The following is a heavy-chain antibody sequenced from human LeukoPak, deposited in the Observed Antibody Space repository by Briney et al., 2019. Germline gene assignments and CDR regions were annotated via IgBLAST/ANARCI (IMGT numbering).Heavy chain of an antibody. CDR2: IYYSGST. Sequence: PSETLSLTCTVSGASISSSDCYWGWIRQPPGKGLEWIGSIYYSGSTYYNPSLKSRVTMSVDTSKNQFSLKLNSVTAADTAVYHCARHHRRDSSGWGARWFGPWGQGTLVTVSS. CDR3: ARHHRRDSSGWGARWFGP. V-gene: IGHV4-39*01. CDR1: GASISSSDCY. D-gene: IGHD6-19*01. J-gene: IGHJ5*02.